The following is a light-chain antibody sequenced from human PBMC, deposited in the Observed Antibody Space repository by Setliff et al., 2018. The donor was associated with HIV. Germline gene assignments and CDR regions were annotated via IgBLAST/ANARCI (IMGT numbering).Light chain of an antibody. V-gene: IGLV2-23*02. Sequence: SVLTQPASVSGSPGQSITISCTGTSSDIGTYNLVSWYQQHPGKAPKLMIYDVTKRPSGVSNRFSGSKSGNTASLTISGLQAEDEADYYCCSYAGSSTYVFGTGTKVTV. CDR3: CSYAGSSTYV. CDR2: DVT. CDR1: SSDIGTYNL. J-gene: IGLJ1*01.